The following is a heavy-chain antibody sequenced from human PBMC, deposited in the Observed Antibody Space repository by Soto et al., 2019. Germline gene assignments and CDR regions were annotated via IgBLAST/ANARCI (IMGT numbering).Heavy chain of an antibody. V-gene: IGHV4-4*02. D-gene: IGHD5-12*01. Sequence: QVQLEESGPGLVKPSGTLSLTCAVSGGSISTDNWWSWVRQPPGKGLEWVGEIYHSGSTNYNPSLKSRLTISIDKSKDQFSLDVRSVTAADTAVYYCARGGRWLFDYWCQGTLVTVSS. J-gene: IGHJ4*02. CDR3: ARGGRWLFDY. CDR2: IYHSGST. CDR1: GGSISTDNW.